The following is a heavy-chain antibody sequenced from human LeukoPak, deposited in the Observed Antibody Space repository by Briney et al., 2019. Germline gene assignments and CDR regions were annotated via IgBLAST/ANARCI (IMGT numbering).Heavy chain of an antibody. V-gene: IGHV3-23*01. CDR3: ATFGVIVRNDYFDY. CDR2: ITANGDAT. Sequence: GGSLRLSCAASGFTFSSYAMSWVRQAPGRGLEWVSSITANGDATYYADSVKGRFTISRDNSKNTLFLQMSSLTAEDTAVYYCATFGVIVRNDYFDYWGQGALVAVSS. J-gene: IGHJ4*02. D-gene: IGHD3-3*01. CDR1: GFTFSSYA.